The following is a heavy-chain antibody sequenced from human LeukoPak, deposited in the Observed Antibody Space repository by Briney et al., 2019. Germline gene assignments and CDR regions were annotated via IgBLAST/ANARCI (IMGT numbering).Heavy chain of an antibody. J-gene: IGHJ4*02. CDR2: INHSGST. CDR1: GGSFSGYY. V-gene: IGHV4-34*01. CDR3: ARAQDELDDILTGYNY. Sequence: KPSETLSLTCAVYGGSFSGYYWSWVRQPPGKGLEWVGEINHSGSTNYNPSLKSRVTISVDTSKNQFSLKLSSVTAADTAVYYCARAQDELDDILTGYNYWGQGTLVTVSS. D-gene: IGHD3-9*01.